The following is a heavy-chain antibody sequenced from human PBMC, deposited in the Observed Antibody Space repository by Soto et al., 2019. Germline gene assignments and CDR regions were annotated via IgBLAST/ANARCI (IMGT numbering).Heavy chain of an antibody. CDR2: IYHSGIT. CDR3: VRDRRRSNSGIDP. J-gene: IGHJ5*02. V-gene: IGHV4-4*02. Sequence: QVQLRESGPGLVRPSETLSLSCAVSGDSISSSNWWSWVRQPPGKGLQWIGDIYHSGITNYNPSLRGRVTISVQKSKNQFSLRLNSVTAADTAIYYCVRDRRRSNSGIDPWGQGTLVTVSS. D-gene: IGHD3-10*01. CDR1: GDSISSSNW.